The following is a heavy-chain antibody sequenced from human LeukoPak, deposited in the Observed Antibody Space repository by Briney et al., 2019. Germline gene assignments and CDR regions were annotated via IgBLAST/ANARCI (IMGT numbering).Heavy chain of an antibody. Sequence: PGGSLRLSCAVSGVSVSGYWMTWVRQAPGKGLEWVANIKQDGSEKSYVDSVKGRFTISRDNAENSLFLQMNSLRVEDTAVYYCAREWQGGIAAAGTRIEGDYWGQGTLVAVSS. D-gene: IGHD6-13*01. J-gene: IGHJ4*02. CDR1: GVSVSGYW. V-gene: IGHV3-7*01. CDR3: AREWQGGIAAAGTRIEGDY. CDR2: IKQDGSEK.